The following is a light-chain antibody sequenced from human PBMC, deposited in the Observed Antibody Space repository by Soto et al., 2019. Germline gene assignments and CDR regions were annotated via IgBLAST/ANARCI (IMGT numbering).Light chain of an antibody. CDR2: DVT. J-gene: IGLJ2*01. CDR3: TSYTNTNTLV. V-gene: IGLV2-14*03. CDR1: SSDIGIYNF. Sequence: QSALTPPASVSASPGQSITISCTGTSSDIGIYNFVSWYQQHPGKAPKLLVYDVTNRPSGVSNRLSGSKSGSTASLTISGLQAEDEADYYCTSYTNTNTLVFGGGTKLTVL.